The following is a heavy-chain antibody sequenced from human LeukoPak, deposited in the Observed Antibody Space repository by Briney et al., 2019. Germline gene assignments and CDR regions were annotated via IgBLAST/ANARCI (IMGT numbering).Heavy chain of an antibody. D-gene: IGHD3-3*01. CDR3: ARDLTPNDFWSGYYPYYFDY. V-gene: IGHV3-48*01. Sequence: PGGSLRLSCAASGFTFSSYSMNWVRQAPGKGLEWVSYISGSSSTIYYADSVKGRFTISRDNAKNSLYLQMNSLRAEDTAVYYCARDLTPNDFWSGYYPYYFDYWGQGTLVTVSS. CDR2: ISGSSSTI. CDR1: GFTFSSYS. J-gene: IGHJ4*02.